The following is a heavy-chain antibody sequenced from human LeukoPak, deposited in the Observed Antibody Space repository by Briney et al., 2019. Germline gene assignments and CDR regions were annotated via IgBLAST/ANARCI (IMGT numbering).Heavy chain of an antibody. J-gene: IGHJ4*02. CDR2: IKRDGSEI. V-gene: IGHV3-7*01. CDR1: GFTFSHYW. CDR3: ARDSGYGGDY. Sequence: GGSLRLSCAASGFTFSHYWMCWVRQAPGKGLEWVANIKRDGSEINYVDSVKGRFTISRDNAKNSLYLQINSLRVEDTAVYYCARDSGYGGDYWGQGTPVTVSS. D-gene: IGHD5-12*01.